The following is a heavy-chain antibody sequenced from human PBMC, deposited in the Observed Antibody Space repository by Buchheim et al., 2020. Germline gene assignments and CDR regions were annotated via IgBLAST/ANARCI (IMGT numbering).Heavy chain of an antibody. D-gene: IGHD2-2*02. CDR3: ARGDCSSTSCYTSYYYYYGMDV. J-gene: IGHJ6*02. CDR1: GFTFSSYW. Sequence: EVQLVESGGGLVQPGGSLRLSCAASGFTFSSYWMHWVRQAPGKGLVWVSRINSDGSSTSYADSVKGRFTISRDNAKNTLYLQMNSLRAEDTAVYYCARGDCSSTSCYTSYYYYYGMDVWGQGTT. V-gene: IGHV3-74*01. CDR2: INSDGSST.